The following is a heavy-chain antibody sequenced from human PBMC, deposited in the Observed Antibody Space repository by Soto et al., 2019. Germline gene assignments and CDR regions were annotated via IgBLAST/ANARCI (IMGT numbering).Heavy chain of an antibody. Sequence: ASVKASCKASGYTFTSYGINWGRQSTGQGLEWKRWMNPNSGNTGYAQKFQGRVTMTRNTSISTAYMELSSLRSEDTAVYYCAISLSAAGISDYWCQGTLVTVSS. J-gene: IGHJ4*02. V-gene: IGHV1-8*01. CDR3: AISLSAAGISDY. CDR1: GYTFTSYG. CDR2: MNPNSGNT. D-gene: IGHD6-13*01.